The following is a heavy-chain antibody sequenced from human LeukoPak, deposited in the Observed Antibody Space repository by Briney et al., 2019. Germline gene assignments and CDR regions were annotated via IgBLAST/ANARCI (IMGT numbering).Heavy chain of an antibody. J-gene: IGHJ4*02. V-gene: IGHV3-30*03. Sequence: GGSLRLSCAASGFTFSSYGMHWVRQAPGKGLEWVAVISYDGSNKYYADSVKGRFTISRDNSKNTLYLQINSLRAEDTAVYYCAREHRFGELFSVDANYFDYWGQGTLVTVSS. CDR3: AREHRFGELFSVDANYFDY. CDR1: GFTFSSYG. CDR2: ISYDGSNK. D-gene: IGHD3-10*01.